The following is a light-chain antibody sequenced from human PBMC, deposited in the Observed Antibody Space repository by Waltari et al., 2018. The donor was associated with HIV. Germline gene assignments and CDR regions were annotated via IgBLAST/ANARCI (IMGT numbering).Light chain of an antibody. Sequence: EIVMTQSPATLSVSPGERATPSCRASQRISGNLAWYQQKPGQAPRLLIYGASTRATGIPARFSGSGSRTEFTLTISSLQSEDFAIYYCQQYNNGLTFGGGTKVEIK. CDR3: QQYNNGLT. CDR1: QRISGN. V-gene: IGKV3-15*01. CDR2: GAS. J-gene: IGKJ4*01.